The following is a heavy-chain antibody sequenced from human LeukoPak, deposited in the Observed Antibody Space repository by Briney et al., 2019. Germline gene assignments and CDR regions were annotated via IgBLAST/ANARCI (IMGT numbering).Heavy chain of an antibody. CDR3: ARGGAVAGYYYYYYMDV. Sequence: PVASVKVSCKASGYTFTSYDINWVRQAPGQGLEWMGWMNPNSGNTGYAQKFQGRVTMTRNTSISTAYMEMNSLRSEDTAVYYCARGGAVAGYYYYYYMDVWGKGTTVTVSS. CDR2: MNPNSGNT. CDR1: GYTFTSYD. V-gene: IGHV1-8*01. J-gene: IGHJ6*03. D-gene: IGHD6-19*01.